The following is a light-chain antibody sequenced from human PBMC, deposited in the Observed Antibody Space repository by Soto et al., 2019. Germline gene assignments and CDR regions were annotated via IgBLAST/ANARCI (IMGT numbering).Light chain of an antibody. J-gene: IGKJ1*01. CDR3: QQYSSYPTWT. V-gene: IGKV1-5*03. Sequence: DIQMTQSPSTLSASVGDRVTISCRASQSINTWLAWHQQKPGKAPKLLIYKASSLISGVPSRFSGSGSGTEFTLTISSLQPDDFATYYCQQYSSYPTWTFGQGTKVEIK. CDR1: QSINTW. CDR2: KAS.